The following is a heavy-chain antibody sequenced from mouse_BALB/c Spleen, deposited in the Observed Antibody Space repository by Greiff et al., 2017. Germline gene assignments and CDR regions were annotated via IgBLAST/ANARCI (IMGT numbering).Heavy chain of an antibody. CDR1: GFTFSSYG. CDR3: ARQRDGSNPFYAMDD. D-gene: IGHD2-3*01. Sequence: EVKLMESGGDLVKPGGSLKLSCAASGFTFSSYGMSWVRQTPDKRLEWVATISSGGSYTYYPDSVKGRFTISRDNAKNTLYLQMSSLKSEDTAMYYCARQRDGSNPFYAMDDWGQGTTGTVSS. J-gene: IGHJ4*01. CDR2: ISSGGSYT. V-gene: IGHV5-6*01.